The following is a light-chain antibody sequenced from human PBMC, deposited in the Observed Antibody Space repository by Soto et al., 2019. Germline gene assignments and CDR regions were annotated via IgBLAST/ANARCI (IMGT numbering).Light chain of an antibody. CDR1: SSNLGDNT. V-gene: IGLV1-44*01. CDR3: AAWDASRDGYV. J-gene: IGLJ1*01. Sequence: QSVLTQPPSASGTPGQRVTISCSTSSSNLGDNTVNWYQHVPGTAPKLLIYSYDQRPSGVPDRFSGSKSGTSASLAISGLQSEDEADYYCAAWDASRDGYVCGTGTKVTVL. CDR2: SYD.